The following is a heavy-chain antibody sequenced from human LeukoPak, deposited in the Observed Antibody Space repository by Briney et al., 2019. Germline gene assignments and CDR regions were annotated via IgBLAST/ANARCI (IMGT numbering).Heavy chain of an antibody. J-gene: IGHJ5*02. V-gene: IGHV4-34*01. D-gene: IGHD1-26*01. CDR1: GGSFSGYY. Sequence: SETLSLTCAVYGGSFSGYYWSWIRQPPGKGLEWIGEINHSGSTNYNPSLKSRVTISVDTSKNQFSLKLSSVTAAGTAVYYCARAGATAWFDPWGQGTLVTVSS. CDR2: INHSGST. CDR3: ARAGATAWFDP.